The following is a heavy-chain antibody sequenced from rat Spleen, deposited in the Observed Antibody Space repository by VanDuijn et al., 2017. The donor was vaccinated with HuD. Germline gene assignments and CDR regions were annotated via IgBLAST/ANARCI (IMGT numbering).Heavy chain of an antibody. Sequence: EVQLVESGGGLVQPGRSLKLSCVASGFTFNNYWMTWIRQAPGKGLEWVASITNTGSSTYYPDSVKGRFTISRDIAKSTLYLQMNSLRSEDTATYYCSTANNGGFSELYYFDYWGQGVMVTVSS. CDR1: GFTFNNYW. V-gene: IGHV5-31*01. CDR3: STANNGGFSELYYFDY. J-gene: IGHJ2*01. CDR2: ITNTGSST. D-gene: IGHD1-11*01.